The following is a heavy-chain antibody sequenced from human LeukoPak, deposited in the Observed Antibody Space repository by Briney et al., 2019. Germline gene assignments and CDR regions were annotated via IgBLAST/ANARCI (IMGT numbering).Heavy chain of an antibody. V-gene: IGHV3-23*01. CDR2: ISGSGAIT. J-gene: IGHJ6*03. D-gene: IGHD6-13*01. CDR3: AKSGVYSSTSLYYMDV. CDR1: GFTFSSYA. Sequence: PGGSLRLSCAASGFTFSSYAMTWVRPAPGKGLEWVSVISGSGAITYHEDSVKGRFTISRDNSKSMVYLQMDSLRAEDTAVYYCAKSGVYSSTSLYYMDVWGKGTTVAVSS.